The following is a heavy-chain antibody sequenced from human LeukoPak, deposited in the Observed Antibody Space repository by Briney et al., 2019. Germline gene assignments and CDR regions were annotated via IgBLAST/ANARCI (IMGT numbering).Heavy chain of an antibody. CDR1: GFSFSSYG. V-gene: IGHV3-30*02. CDR2: IRNDGSDK. CDR3: AKESDLVRHTYYMDV. Sequence: PGGSLRLSCAASGFSFSSYGMHWVRQAPGKGLEWVTFIRNDGSDKYYVDSVKGRFTVSRDNSKNTLYLQMNSLTAEDTAVYYCAKESDLVRHTYYMDVWGKGTTVTVSS. D-gene: IGHD6-6*01. J-gene: IGHJ6*03.